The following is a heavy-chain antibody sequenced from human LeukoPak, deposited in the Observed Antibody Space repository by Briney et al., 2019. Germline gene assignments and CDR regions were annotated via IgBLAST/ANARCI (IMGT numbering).Heavy chain of an antibody. J-gene: IGHJ4*02. CDR2: ISGSGGST. CDR3: ARGDLYYYDSSGSHFDY. Sequence: PGGSLRLSCAASGFTFSSCAMSWVRQAPGKGLEWVSAISGSGGSTYYADSVKGRFTVSRDNSKNTLYLQMNSPRAEDTAVYYCARGDLYYYDSSGSHFDYWGQGTLVTVSS. D-gene: IGHD3-22*01. V-gene: IGHV3-23*01. CDR1: GFTFSSCA.